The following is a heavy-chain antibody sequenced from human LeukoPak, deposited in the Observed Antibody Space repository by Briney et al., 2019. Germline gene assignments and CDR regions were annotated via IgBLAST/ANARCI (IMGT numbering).Heavy chain of an antibody. CDR2: IYSGGST. J-gene: IGHJ6*03. CDR3: AKELELRSFYFYYMDV. CDR1: GIIVSNNY. Sequence: GGSLRLSCAASGIIVSNNYMSWVRQAPGKGLEWVSVIYSGGSTYYADSVKGRFTISRDNSKNTLYLQMNSLRAEDTAVYYCAKELELRSFYFYYMDVWGKGTTVTVSS. V-gene: IGHV3-66*01. D-gene: IGHD1-7*01.